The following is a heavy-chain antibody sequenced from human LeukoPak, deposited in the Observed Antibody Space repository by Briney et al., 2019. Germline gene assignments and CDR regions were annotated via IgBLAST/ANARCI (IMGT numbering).Heavy chain of an antibody. Sequence: SETLSLTCTVSGGSISSYYWSWIRQPAGKGLEWIGEINHSGSTNYNPSLKSRVTISVDTSKNQFSLKLSSVTAADTAVYYCARDRTVTLLSIYYYYGMDVWGQGTTVTVSS. CDR3: ARDRTVTLLSIYYYYGMDV. CDR2: INHSGST. V-gene: IGHV4-34*01. J-gene: IGHJ6*02. D-gene: IGHD4-11*01. CDR1: GGSISSYY.